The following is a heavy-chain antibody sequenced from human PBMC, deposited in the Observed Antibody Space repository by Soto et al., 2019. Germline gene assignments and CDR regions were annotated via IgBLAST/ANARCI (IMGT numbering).Heavy chain of an antibody. CDR3: ARDMGVNDNGDYVDY. J-gene: IGHJ4*02. D-gene: IGHD4-17*01. CDR1: GYTFTNYG. CDR2: ISGYNGNT. Sequence: QGHLVQSGAEVKKPGASVTVSCKASGYTFTNYGISWVRQAPGQGPEWMGWISGYNGNTNHAPKCQGSVNLTSKTSTRTSYIQLRSLRSADTAVYYCARDMGVNDNGDYVDYWGQGTLVTVSS. V-gene: IGHV1-18*01.